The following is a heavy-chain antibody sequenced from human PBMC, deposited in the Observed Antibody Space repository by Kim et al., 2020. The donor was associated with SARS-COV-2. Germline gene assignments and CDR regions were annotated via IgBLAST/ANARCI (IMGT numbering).Heavy chain of an antibody. CDR2: ISHSGST. CDR1: SGSFSGYY. CDR3: ARGLWGSGGFYPGPSRWFDP. D-gene: IGHD3-10*01. J-gene: IGHJ5*02. V-gene: IGHV4-34*01. Sequence: SETLSLTCGVYSGSFSGYYWSWIRQPPGKGLEWIGEISHSGSTNYNPSLKSRVTISVDTSKNQFSLKLNSVTAADTAVYYCARGLWGSGGFYPGPSRWFDPWGQGALVTVSS.